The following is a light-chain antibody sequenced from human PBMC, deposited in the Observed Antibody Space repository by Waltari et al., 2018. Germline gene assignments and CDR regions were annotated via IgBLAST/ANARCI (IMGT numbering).Light chain of an antibody. CDR1: QVFGRS. CDR3: QMYVRLPVT. Sequence: CRASQVFGRSLAWYQGKPGQAPRLRIYDTSNRATGIPERFSGSGSGTDFSLTISRLEPEDFAVYYCQMYVRLPVTFGQGTKVEIK. J-gene: IGKJ1*01. V-gene: IGKV3-20*01. CDR2: DTS.